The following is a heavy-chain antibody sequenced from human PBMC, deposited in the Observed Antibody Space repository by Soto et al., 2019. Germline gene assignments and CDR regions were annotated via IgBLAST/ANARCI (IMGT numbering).Heavy chain of an antibody. J-gene: IGHJ4*02. CDR1: GGSISSYY. V-gene: IGHV4-59*01. Sequence: SETLSLTCTVSGGSISSYYWSWIRQPPGKGLEWIGYIYYSGSTNYNPSLKSRVTISVDTSKNQFSLKLSSVTAADTAVYYCARSLPEYCSGGSCPGDLDYWGQGTLVTVSS. D-gene: IGHD2-15*01. CDR3: ARSLPEYCSGGSCPGDLDY. CDR2: IYYSGST.